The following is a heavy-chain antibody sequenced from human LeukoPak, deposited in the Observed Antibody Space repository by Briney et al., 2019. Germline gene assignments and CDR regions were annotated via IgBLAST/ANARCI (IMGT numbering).Heavy chain of an antibody. Sequence: AESPLSFYKGSGYSFTSYWIGWVLQMPGKGLEWMGIIYPGDSDTRYSPSFQGQVSISADNSISTAYLKWSSLKASDTAMYYCARLHYYGWGSRILYFQYWGQGTLVTVSS. CDR1: GYSFTSYW. V-gene: IGHV5-51*01. CDR2: IYPGDSDT. CDR3: ARLHYYGWGSRILYFQY. J-gene: IGHJ4*02. D-gene: IGHD3-10*01.